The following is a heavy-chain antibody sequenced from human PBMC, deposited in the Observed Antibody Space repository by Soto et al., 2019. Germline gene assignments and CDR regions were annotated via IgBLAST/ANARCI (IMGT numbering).Heavy chain of an antibody. CDR3: ARDEEQRVAATGFFDF. CDR1: GFTFSNYG. J-gene: IGHJ4*02. CDR2: IWYDGSNK. V-gene: IGHV3-33*01. Sequence: QVQLVESGGGVVQPGRSLRLSCAASGFTFSNYGMHWVRQAPGKGLEWVAVIWYDGSNKYYADSVKGRFTISRDNSKNTLYLQMNSLRVEDTAVYYCARDEEQRVAATGFFDFWGQGTLVTVSS. D-gene: IGHD6-13*01.